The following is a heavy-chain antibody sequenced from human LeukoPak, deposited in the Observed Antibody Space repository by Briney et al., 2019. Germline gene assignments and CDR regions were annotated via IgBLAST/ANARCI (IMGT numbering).Heavy chain of an antibody. D-gene: IGHD1-1*01. J-gene: IGHJ6*03. CDR2: MNPNSGNT. CDR3: ARGRRYRAYYYMDV. Sequence: ASVKVSCKASGYTFTSYDINWVRQATGQGLEWMGWMNPNSGNTGYAQKFQGRVTITRNTSISTAYMELSSLRSEDTAVYYCARGRRYRAYYYMDVWGKGTTVTVSS. V-gene: IGHV1-8*03. CDR1: GYTFTSYD.